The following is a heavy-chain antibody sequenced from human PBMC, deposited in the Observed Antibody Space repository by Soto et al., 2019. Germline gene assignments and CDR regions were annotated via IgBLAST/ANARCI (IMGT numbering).Heavy chain of an antibody. CDR3: AAGVTTFDY. CDR1: ENTLTGLP. J-gene: IGHJ4*02. D-gene: IGHD4-17*01. Sequence: ASVKVSCKVSENTLTGLPMHWVRQAPGKGLEWMGSLDLEEGERIVAQRFQGRVTMSEDTSTDTAYMELSSLKSDDTAVYFCAAGVTTFDYWGQGTRVTVSS. CDR2: LDLEEGER. V-gene: IGHV1-24*01.